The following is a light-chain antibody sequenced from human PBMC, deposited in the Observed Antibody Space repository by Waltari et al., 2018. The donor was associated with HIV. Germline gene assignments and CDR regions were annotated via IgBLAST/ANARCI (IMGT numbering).Light chain of an antibody. V-gene: IGLV2-14*01. CDR3: SSYAMTTTVL. CDR1: SSDVGGYTY. J-gene: IGLJ2*01. CDR2: EVS. Sequence: QSALTQPASVSGSPGQSITISCTGTSSDVGGYTYVSVYQQHPGKAPKLIIYEVSNRPSGVSDRFSCSKSGTTASLTISGLQAEDEADYFCSSYAMTTTVLFGGGTKLTVL.